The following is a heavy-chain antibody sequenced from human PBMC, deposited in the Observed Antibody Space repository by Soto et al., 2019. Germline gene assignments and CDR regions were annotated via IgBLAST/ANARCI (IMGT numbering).Heavy chain of an antibody. J-gene: IGHJ4*02. CDR2: IYFSGSGTS. CDR3: ARPRYSFGTSGYYLFDY. CDR1: GDFISNTTYY. Sequence: PSETLSLTCSVSGDFISNTTYYWAWVRQAPGKGLEWVGSIYFSGSGTSHYNPSLKSRVTISVDTSKNQFSLKLTSVTAADTAVYYCARPRYSFGTSGYYLFDYWGQGTLVTVSS. D-gene: IGHD3-22*01. V-gene: IGHV4-39*01.